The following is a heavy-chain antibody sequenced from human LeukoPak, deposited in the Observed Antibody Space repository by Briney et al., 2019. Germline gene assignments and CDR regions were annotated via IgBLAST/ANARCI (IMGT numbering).Heavy chain of an antibody. CDR3: ARGQIAAAGTGFDY. V-gene: IGHV4-59*01. CDR1: GGSIRGYY. J-gene: IGHJ4*02. D-gene: IGHD6-13*01. Sequence: PSETLSLTCNVSGGSIRGYYWSWIRQPPGKGLEWIGYIYYSGSTNCNPSLKSRVTISVDTSKNQFSLKLSSVTAADTAVYYCARGQIAAAGTGFDYWGQGTLVTVSS. CDR2: IYYSGST.